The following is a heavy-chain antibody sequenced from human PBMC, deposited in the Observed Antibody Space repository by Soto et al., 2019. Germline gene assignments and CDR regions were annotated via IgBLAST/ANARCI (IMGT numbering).Heavy chain of an antibody. CDR3: ARAEGPQGGGSYY. J-gene: IGHJ4*02. CDR1: GFTVSSNY. CDR2: IYSGGST. V-gene: IGHV3-53*01. D-gene: IGHD1-26*01. Sequence: GGSLRLSCAASGFTVSSNYMSWVRQAPGKGLEWVSVIYSGGSTYYADSVKGRFTISRDNSKNTLYLQMNSLRAEDTAVYYCARAEGPQGGGSYYWGQGTLVTVSS.